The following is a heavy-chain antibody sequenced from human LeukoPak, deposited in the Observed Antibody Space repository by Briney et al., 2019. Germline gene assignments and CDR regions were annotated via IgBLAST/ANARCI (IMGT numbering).Heavy chain of an antibody. CDR2: IHYSGRT. V-gene: IGHV4-39*07. Sequence: SETLSLTCTVSGGSISSSTSHWGWIRQPPGKGLEWIGTIHYSGRTYYNPSLESRVTISVDTSKNQFSLRLTSVTAADTAVYYCSRESGPYCPFGHWGQGTLVAVTS. CDR1: GGSISSSTSH. J-gene: IGHJ5*02. D-gene: IGHD1-26*01. CDR3: SRESGPYCPFGH.